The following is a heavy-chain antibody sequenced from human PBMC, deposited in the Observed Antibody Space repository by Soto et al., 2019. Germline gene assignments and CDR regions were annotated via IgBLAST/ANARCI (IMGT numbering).Heavy chain of an antibody. J-gene: IGHJ4*02. CDR1: GGSITSGGYS. V-gene: IGHV4-30-2*01. Sequence: QLQLQESGSGLVKPSQTLSLTCAVSGGSITSGGYSWSWIRQPPGKGLEWIGYSYHSGSTYYTPLLNSRVTISVDRSKNQFSVKLSSVTAADTAVDYCARAQGYGGNAFDYRGQGTLVTVSS. CDR2: SYHSGST. D-gene: IGHD2-15*01. CDR3: ARAQGYGGNAFDY.